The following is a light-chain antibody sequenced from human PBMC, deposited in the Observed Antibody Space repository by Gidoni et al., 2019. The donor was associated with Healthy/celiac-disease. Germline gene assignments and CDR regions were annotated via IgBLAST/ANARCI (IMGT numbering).Light chain of an antibody. Sequence: EIVLTQSPGTLSLSPGERATLSCRASQSVSSSYLAWYQQIPGQAPRLLIYGASSRATGIPDRFSGSGSGTDFTLTISRLEPEDVAVYYCQQYGSSPKLTFGGGTKVEIK. CDR3: QQYGSSPKLT. CDR2: GAS. J-gene: IGKJ4*01. V-gene: IGKV3-20*01. CDR1: QSVSSSY.